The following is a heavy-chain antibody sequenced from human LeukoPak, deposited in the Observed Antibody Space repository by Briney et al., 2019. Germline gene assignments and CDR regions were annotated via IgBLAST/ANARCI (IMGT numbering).Heavy chain of an antibody. CDR2: TSWNSGNI. V-gene: IGHV3-9*01. D-gene: IGHD1-26*01. CDR3: AKAEGGWESLPSDY. Sequence: PGRSLRLSCAASGFTFDDYAMHWVRQAPRKRLQRVSGTSWNSGNIGYADSVKGRFTIPRDNANNSLYLQMNSLRSEDTALYYCAKAEGGWESLPSDYWGQGTLVTASS. J-gene: IGHJ4*02. CDR1: GFTFDDYA.